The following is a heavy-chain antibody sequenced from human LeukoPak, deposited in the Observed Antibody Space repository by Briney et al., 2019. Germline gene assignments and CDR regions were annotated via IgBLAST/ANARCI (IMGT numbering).Heavy chain of an antibody. J-gene: IGHJ6*04. V-gene: IGHV3-7*01. CDR3: AELGITMIGGV. D-gene: IGHD3-10*02. Sequence: GGSLRLSCAASGFIFSSYWMSWVRQAPGKGLEWVASIKHDGSEKYYVDSVKGRFTVSRDNAKNSLYLQMSSLRAEDTAVYYCAELGITMIGGVWGKGTTVTISS. CDR1: GFIFSSYW. CDR2: IKHDGSEK.